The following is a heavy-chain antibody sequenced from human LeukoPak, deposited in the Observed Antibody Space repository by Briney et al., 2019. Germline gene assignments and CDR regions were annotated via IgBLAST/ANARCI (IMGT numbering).Heavy chain of an antibody. CDR1: GYTFTGYY. CDR3: AKGRMVRGVNWFDP. CDR2: INPNSGGT. D-gene: IGHD3-10*01. V-gene: IGHV1-2*02. J-gene: IGHJ5*02. Sequence: ASVKVSCKTSGYTFTGYYMHWVRQAPGQGLEWMGWINPNSGGTNYAQKFQGRVTMTRDTSISTAYMELSRLRSDDTAVYYCAKGRMVRGVNWFDPWGQGTLVTVSS.